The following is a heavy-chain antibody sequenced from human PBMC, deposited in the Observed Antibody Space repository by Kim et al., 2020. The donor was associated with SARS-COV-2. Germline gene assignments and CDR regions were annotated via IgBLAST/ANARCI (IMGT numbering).Heavy chain of an antibody. CDR3: ARGPLVDGYETHFDY. J-gene: IGHJ4*02. V-gene: IGHV4-39*02. Sequence: SETPSLTCTVSGGSISSSNYYWGWIRQPPGKGLEWIGSIYYSGSTDYNPSLKSRVTISVDTSNNQFSLKLGSVTAADTAVYYCARGPLVDGYETHFDYWGQGTLVTVSS. D-gene: IGHD5-12*01. CDR2: IYYSGST. CDR1: GGSISSSNYY.